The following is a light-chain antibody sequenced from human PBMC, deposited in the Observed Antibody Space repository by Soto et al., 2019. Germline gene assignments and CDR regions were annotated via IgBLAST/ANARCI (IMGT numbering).Light chain of an antibody. CDR3: MQVSHFPPIP. V-gene: IGKV2-30*02. CDR2: KGS. CDR1: QSLVHRDGNHY. Sequence: VVVTQNKISLPVTLGQAASMSVGCSQSLVHRDGNHYSSRFPQRQAHPPRRLIYKGSNREAGVTERLSGSGSGTDFTLKISRGEDADVGIYYCMQVSHFPPIPSGQGGLPEI. J-gene: IGKJ5*01.